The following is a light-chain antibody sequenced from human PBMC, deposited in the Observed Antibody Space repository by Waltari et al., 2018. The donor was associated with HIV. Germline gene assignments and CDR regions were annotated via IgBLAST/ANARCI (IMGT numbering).Light chain of an antibody. CDR3: QQYYSSPLT. J-gene: IGKJ2*01. CDR1: QSVLYSSNNKNY. CDR2: WAS. Sequence: DIVMTQSPDSLAVSLGARATINCKSRQSVLYSSNNKNYLAWYQQKPGQPPKLLIYWASTRESGVPDRFSGSGSGTDFTLTISSLQAEDVAVYYCQQYYSSPLTFGQGTKLEIK. V-gene: IGKV4-1*01.